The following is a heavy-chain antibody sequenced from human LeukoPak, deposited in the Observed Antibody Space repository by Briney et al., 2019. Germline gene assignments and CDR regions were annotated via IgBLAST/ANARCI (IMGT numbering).Heavy chain of an antibody. CDR3: AMGSSLFDY. CDR1: GGSLRSYY. Sequence: SETLSLTCTVSGGSLRSYYWSWLRQPPGKGLEWIGYIYCSGSTNYNPSLKSRVTISVDTSKNQCSLKLSSVTAADTAVYYCAMGSSLFDYWGQGTLVTVSS. J-gene: IGHJ4*02. V-gene: IGHV4-59*12. D-gene: IGHD6-6*01. CDR2: IYCSGST.